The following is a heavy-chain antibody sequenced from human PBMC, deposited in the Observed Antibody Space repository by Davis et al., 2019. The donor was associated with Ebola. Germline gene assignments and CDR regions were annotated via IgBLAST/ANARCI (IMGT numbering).Heavy chain of an antibody. D-gene: IGHD6-19*01. CDR2: INHSGST. CDR3: ARGPEQWLVRIRYFQH. CDR1: GGSSSGYY. Sequence: PGGSLRLSCAVYGGSSSGYYWSWIRQPPGKVLEWIWEINHSGSTNYNPSLKSRVTISVDTSKNQFSLKLSSVTAADTAVYYCARGPEQWLVRIRYFQHWGQGTLVTASS. V-gene: IGHV4-34*01. J-gene: IGHJ1*01.